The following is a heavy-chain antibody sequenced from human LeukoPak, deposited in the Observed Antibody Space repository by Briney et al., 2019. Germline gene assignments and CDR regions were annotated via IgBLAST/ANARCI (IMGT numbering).Heavy chain of an antibody. D-gene: IGHD6-13*01. V-gene: IGHV4-39*07. CDR3: ARVAAADEDAFDI. Sequence: SETLSLTCTVSGGSISSSSYYWGWIRQPPGKGLEWIGSIYYSGSTYYNPSLKSRVTISVDTSKNQFSLKLSSVTAADTAVYYCARVAAADEDAFDIWGQGTMVTVSS. J-gene: IGHJ3*02. CDR1: GGSISSSSYY. CDR2: IYYSGST.